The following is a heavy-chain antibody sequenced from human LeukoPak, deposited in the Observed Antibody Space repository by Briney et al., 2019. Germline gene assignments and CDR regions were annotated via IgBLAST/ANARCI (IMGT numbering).Heavy chain of an antibody. J-gene: IGHJ6*02. D-gene: IGHD3-10*01. Sequence: ASVKVSCKASGYTFTSYGISWVRQAPGQGLEWMGWISAYNGNTNYAQKLQGRVTMTTDTSTSTAYMELRSLRSDDTAVYYCARSALWAGYYGSGSQSPYYYYYGMDVWGQGTTVTVSS. V-gene: IGHV1-18*01. CDR3: ARSALWAGYYGSGSQSPYYYYYGMDV. CDR1: GYTFTSYG. CDR2: ISAYNGNT.